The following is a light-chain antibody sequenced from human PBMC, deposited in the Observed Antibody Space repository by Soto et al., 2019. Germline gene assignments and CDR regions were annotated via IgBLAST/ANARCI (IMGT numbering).Light chain of an antibody. J-gene: IGLJ3*02. CDR3: QSYDMSLSGWV. CDR1: TSNIGTGYD. Sequence: QSVLTQPPSVSGAPGQRVTISCTGSTSNIGTGYDVHWYQQLPGTAPKLLIYGNSKRPSGVPDRISGSKSGSSASLAITGLQADDEADYYCQSYDMSLSGWVFGGGTKPPS. V-gene: IGLV1-40*01. CDR2: GNS.